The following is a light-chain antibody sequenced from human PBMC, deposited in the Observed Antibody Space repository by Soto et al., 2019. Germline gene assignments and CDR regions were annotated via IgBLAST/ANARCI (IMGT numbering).Light chain of an antibody. CDR2: HAS. CDR3: QHYNSYGT. Sequence: DIQMTQSPSTLSASVGDRVTITFRASQNIDRWVAWYQQKSGKAPKILIYHASSLETGVPSRFSGSGSGTEFTLTISSVQPDDFASYYCQHYNSYGTFGQGTKVDIK. J-gene: IGKJ1*01. V-gene: IGKV1-5*01. CDR1: QNIDRW.